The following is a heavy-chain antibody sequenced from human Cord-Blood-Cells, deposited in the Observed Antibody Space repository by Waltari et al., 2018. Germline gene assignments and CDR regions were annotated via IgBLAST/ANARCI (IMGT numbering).Heavy chain of an antibody. J-gene: IGHJ3*02. CDR2: INPNSGGT. D-gene: IGHD2-8*02. CDR1: GYTFTGYY. CDR3: ARELLGVVSSGAFDI. Sequence: QVQLVQSGAEVKKPGASVKVSCKASGYTFTGYYMPWVRQAPGQGLEWMGWINPNSGGTNYAQKFQGRVTMTRDTSISTAYMELSRLRSDDTAVYYCARELLGVVSSGAFDIWGQGTMVTVSS. V-gene: IGHV1-2*02.